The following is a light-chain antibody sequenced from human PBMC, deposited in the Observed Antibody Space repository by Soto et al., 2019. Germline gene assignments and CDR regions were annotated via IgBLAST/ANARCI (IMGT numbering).Light chain of an antibody. CDR1: QSVSSN. J-gene: IGKJ1*01. Sequence: EIVMTQSPATLSVSPGERATLSCRASQSVSSNLAWYQQKPGQAPRLLMYGASSRATGIPDRISGSGSGTDFTLTISRLEPEDFAVYYCQQYSSSPEAFGQGTKVDI. CDR2: GAS. CDR3: QQYSSSPEA. V-gene: IGKV3-20*01.